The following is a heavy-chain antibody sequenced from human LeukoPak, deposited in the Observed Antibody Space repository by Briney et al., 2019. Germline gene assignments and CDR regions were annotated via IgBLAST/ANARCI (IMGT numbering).Heavy chain of an antibody. Sequence: PGGSLRLSCAASGFTFSSYWMHWVRQAPGKGLVWVSRINSDGSSTSYADSVKGRFTISRDNAKNTLYLQMNSLRAEDTAVYYCAGGSGSAWGYAFDIWGQGTMVTVSS. J-gene: IGHJ3*02. D-gene: IGHD6-19*01. V-gene: IGHV3-74*01. CDR3: AGGSGSAWGYAFDI. CDR1: GFTFSSYW. CDR2: INSDGSST.